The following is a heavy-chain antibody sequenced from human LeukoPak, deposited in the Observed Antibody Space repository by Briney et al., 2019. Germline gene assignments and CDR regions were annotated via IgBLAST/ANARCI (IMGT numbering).Heavy chain of an antibody. Sequence: KSSETLSLTCTVFGGSISSSSHNWGWIRQPPGEGLEWIGSIYFSGSTYYSPSLKSRVTISVDPSTNQFSLKLTSVTAADTAVYYCARHQWLGPFDYWGQGTLVTVSS. J-gene: IGHJ4*02. D-gene: IGHD6-19*01. V-gene: IGHV4-39*01. CDR1: GGSISSSSHN. CDR3: ARHQWLGPFDY. CDR2: IYFSGST.